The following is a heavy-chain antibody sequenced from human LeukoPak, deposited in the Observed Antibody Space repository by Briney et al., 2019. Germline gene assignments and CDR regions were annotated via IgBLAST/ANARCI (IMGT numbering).Heavy chain of an antibody. J-gene: IGHJ4*02. D-gene: IGHD3-3*01. Sequence: PGGSLRLSCAASGFTFSSYGTHWVRQAPGKGLEWVAVISYDGSNKYYADSVKGRFTISRDNSKNTLYLQMNSLRAEDTAVYYCAKVSGLRFLEWSLDYWGQGTLVTVSS. CDR1: GFTFSSYG. V-gene: IGHV3-30*18. CDR2: ISYDGSNK. CDR3: AKVSGLRFLEWSLDY.